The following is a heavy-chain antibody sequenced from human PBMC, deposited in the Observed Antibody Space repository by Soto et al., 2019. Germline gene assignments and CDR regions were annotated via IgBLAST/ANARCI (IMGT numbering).Heavy chain of an antibody. D-gene: IGHD4-17*01. CDR3: ARDVTTVTRSWYFDL. CDR1: GFTFSSYA. J-gene: IGHJ2*01. Sequence: QVQLVESGGGVVQPGRSLRLSCAASGFTFSSYAMHWVRQAPGKGLXXVAVISYDGSNKYYADSVKGRFTISRDNSKNTLYLQMNSLRAEDTAVYYCARDVTTVTRSWYFDLWGRGTLVTVSS. V-gene: IGHV3-30-3*01. CDR2: ISYDGSNK.